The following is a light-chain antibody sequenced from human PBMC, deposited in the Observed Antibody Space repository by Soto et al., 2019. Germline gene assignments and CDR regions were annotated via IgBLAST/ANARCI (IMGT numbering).Light chain of an antibody. Sequence: DIQMTQSPSTLSAPVGDTVPVPCRASQSVSGWLAWYQQKPGEAPKLLIYDASALPRGVPSRFSGSGSETEFTLTISGLQPGDSATYYCQQYNSYSPTFGQGTKVDNK. CDR3: QQYNSYSPT. CDR2: DAS. V-gene: IGKV1-5*01. J-gene: IGKJ1*01. CDR1: QSVSGW.